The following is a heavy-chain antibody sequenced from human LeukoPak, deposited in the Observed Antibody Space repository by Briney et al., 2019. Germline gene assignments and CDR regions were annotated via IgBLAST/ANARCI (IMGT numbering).Heavy chain of an antibody. Sequence: ASVKVSCKASGYTFTSYAMHWVRQAPGQRLEWMGWINAGNGSTKYSQKFQGRVTITRDTSASTAYMELSSLRSEDTAVYYCARVLKPDYGGNSRFDPWGQGTLVTVSS. V-gene: IGHV1-3*01. D-gene: IGHD4-23*01. J-gene: IGHJ5*02. CDR1: GYTFTSYA. CDR3: ARVLKPDYGGNSRFDP. CDR2: INAGNGST.